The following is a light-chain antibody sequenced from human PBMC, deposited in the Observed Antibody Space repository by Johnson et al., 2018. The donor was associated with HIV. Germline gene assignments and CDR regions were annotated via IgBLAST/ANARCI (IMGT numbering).Light chain of an antibody. CDR2: ENN. J-gene: IGLJ1*01. Sequence: QSVLTQPPSVSAAPGQKVTISCSGSSSNIGNNYVSWYQQLPGTAPKLLIYENNKRPSGIPDRFSGSKSRTSATLGITGLQTGDEADYYCGTWDSSLSAVPFGTGTKVTVL. CDR1: SSNIGNNY. CDR3: GTWDSSLSAVP. V-gene: IGLV1-51*02.